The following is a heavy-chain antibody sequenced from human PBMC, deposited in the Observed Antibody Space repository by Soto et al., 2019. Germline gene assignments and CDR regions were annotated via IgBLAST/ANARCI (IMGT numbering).Heavy chain of an antibody. V-gene: IGHV4-31*03. CDR3: ARYGSGSYYPTTFDY. Sequence: QVQLQESGPGLVKPSQTLSLTCTVSGGSISSGAYYWSWIRQHPGKGLECIGYIYYSGSTYYNPSPKGRFTXXVDTSENQFSLKLSSVTAADTAVYYCARYGSGSYYPTTFDYWGQGTLVTVSS. CDR2: IYYSGST. CDR1: GGSISSGAYY. D-gene: IGHD3-10*01. J-gene: IGHJ4*02.